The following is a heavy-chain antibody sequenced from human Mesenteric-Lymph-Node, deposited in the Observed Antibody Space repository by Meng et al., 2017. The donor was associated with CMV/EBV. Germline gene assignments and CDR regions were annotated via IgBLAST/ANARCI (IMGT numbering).Heavy chain of an antibody. CDR3: ARDLSTHFDL. D-gene: IGHD1-1*01. CDR2: ISNSGTTI. V-gene: IGHV3-48*03. J-gene: IGHJ4*02. Sequence: GESLKISCAASGFTFSNYEMNWVRQAPGKGLDWVAYISNSGTTIFYADSVKGRFTISRDNAKNSLYLQMNSLRFEDTAIYYCARDLSTHFDLWGQGTLVTVSS. CDR1: GFTFSNYE.